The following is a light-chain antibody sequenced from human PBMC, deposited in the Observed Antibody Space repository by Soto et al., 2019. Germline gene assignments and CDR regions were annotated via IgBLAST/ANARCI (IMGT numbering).Light chain of an antibody. CDR1: SSNIGAGYD. CDR3: AAWDVNLRGYWV. J-gene: IGLJ2*01. CDR2: GNS. Sequence: QPVLTQPPSVSGAPGQRVTISCTGSSSNIGAGYDVHWYQQLPGTAPKLLIYGNSNRPSGVPDRFSGSKSGTSASLAITGLQAEDEADYFCAAWDVNLRGYWVFGGGTKVTVL. V-gene: IGLV1-40*01.